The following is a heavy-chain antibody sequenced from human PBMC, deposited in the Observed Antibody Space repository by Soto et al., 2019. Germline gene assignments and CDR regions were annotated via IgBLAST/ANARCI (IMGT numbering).Heavy chain of an antibody. CDR2: ISAYNGNT. CDR1: GYTFIIYG. D-gene: IGHD3-10*01. Sequence: QVQLVQSGAEVKKPGASVKVSCKASGYTFIIYGISWVRQAPGQGLEWMGWISAYNGNTNYAQKLQGRVTMTTDTSTNTSYMELRSMRANDTAVYYCARGWVEEFVYYFDYWGQGTLVTVSA. J-gene: IGHJ4*02. CDR3: ARGWVEEFVYYFDY. V-gene: IGHV1-18*01.